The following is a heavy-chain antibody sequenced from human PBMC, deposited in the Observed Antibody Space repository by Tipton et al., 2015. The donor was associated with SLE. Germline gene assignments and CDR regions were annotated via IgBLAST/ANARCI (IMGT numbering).Heavy chain of an antibody. CDR2: IYTSGST. D-gene: IGHD3-22*01. V-gene: IGHV4-61*02. Sequence: TLSLTCTVSGGSISSGSYYWSWIRQPAGKGLEWIGRIYTSGSTNYNPSLKSRVTISVDTSKNQFSLKLSSVTAADTAVYYCARDSSGYYWFDPWGQGTLVTVSS. CDR3: ARDSSGYYWFDP. CDR1: GGSISSGSYY. J-gene: IGHJ5*02.